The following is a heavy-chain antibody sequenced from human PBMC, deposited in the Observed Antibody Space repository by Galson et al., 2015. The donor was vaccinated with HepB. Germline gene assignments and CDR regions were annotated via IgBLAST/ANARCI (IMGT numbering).Heavy chain of an antibody. V-gene: IGHV4-59*01. J-gene: IGHJ3*02. D-gene: IGHD4-17*01. Sequence: ETLSLTCTVSGGSISSYYWSWIRQPPGKGLEWIGYIYYSGSTNYNPSLKSRVTISVDTSKNQFSLKLSSVTAADTAVYYCARVDYGDPQVAFDIWGQGTMVTVSS. CDR3: ARVDYGDPQVAFDI. CDR2: IYYSGST. CDR1: GGSISSYY.